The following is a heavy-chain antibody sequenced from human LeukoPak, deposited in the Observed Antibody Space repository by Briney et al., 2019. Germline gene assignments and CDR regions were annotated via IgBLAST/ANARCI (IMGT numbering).Heavy chain of an antibody. D-gene: IGHD1-26*01. J-gene: IGHJ5*02. V-gene: IGHV3-30*04. CDR3: ARSLVVGATYPYH. CDR1: GFTFSSYA. Sequence: GRSLRLSCAASGFTFSSYAMHWVRQAPGKGLEWVAVISYDGSNKYYADSVKGRFTISRDNSKNTLYLQMNSLRAEDTAVYYCARSLVVGATYPYHWGQGTLVTVSS. CDR2: ISYDGSNK.